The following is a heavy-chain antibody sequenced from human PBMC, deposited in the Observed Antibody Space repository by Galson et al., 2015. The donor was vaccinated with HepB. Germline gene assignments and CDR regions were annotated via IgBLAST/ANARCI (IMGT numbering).Heavy chain of an antibody. J-gene: IGHJ6*02. CDR3: ARDLDGFLEWSFYGMDV. CDR2: IWYDGSNK. CDR1: GFTFSSYG. V-gene: IGHV3-33*01. Sequence: SLRLSCAASGFTFSSYGMHWVRQAPGKGLEWVAVIWYDGSNKYYADSVKGRFTISRDNSKNTLYLQMNSLRAEDTAVYYCARDLDGFLEWSFYGMDVWGQGTTVTVSS. D-gene: IGHD3-3*01.